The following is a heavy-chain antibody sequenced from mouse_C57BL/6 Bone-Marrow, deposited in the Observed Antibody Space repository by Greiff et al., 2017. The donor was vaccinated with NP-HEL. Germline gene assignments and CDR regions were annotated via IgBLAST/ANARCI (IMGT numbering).Heavy chain of an antibody. Sequence: EVKVVESGGGLVQPKGSLKLSCAASGFSFNTYAMNWVRQAPGKGLEWVARIRSKSNNYATYYADSVKDRFTISRDDSESMLYLQMNNLQTEDTAMYYCVRPRAPYAMDYWGEGTSVTVSS. V-gene: IGHV10-1*01. CDR3: VRPRAPYAMDY. J-gene: IGHJ4*01. CDR1: GFSFNTYA. CDR2: IRSKSNNYAT. D-gene: IGHD3-1*01.